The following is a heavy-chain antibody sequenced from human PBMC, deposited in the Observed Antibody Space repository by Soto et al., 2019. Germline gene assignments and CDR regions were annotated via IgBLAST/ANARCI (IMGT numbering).Heavy chain of an antibody. D-gene: IGHD6-6*01. CDR3: ARGSKKGPYNWFDP. CDR1: GGTFSSYA. Sequence: QVRLVQSGAEVKKPGSSVKVSCKASGGTFSSYAISWVRQAPGQGLEWMGGIIPIFGTANYAQKFQGRVTITADESTSTAYMELSSLRSEDTAVYYCARGSKKGPYNWFDPWGQGTLVTVSS. CDR2: IIPIFGTA. V-gene: IGHV1-69*01. J-gene: IGHJ5*02.